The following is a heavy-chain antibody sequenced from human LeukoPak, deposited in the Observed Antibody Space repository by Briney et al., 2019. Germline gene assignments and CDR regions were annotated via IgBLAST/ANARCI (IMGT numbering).Heavy chain of an antibody. CDR2: TSGSGGNT. V-gene: IGHV3-23*01. CDR3: AKEVKIAATGENWFDP. Sequence: GGSLPLSCLASGLTFSSHPMSWVRQAPGKWLESVSATSGSGGNTYYADPVKGRLTITRDNAKSTPYVQMNSLRAEDTAVYYCAKEVKIAATGENWFDPWGQGTLVTVSS. D-gene: IGHD2-15*01. J-gene: IGHJ5*02. CDR1: GLTFSSHP.